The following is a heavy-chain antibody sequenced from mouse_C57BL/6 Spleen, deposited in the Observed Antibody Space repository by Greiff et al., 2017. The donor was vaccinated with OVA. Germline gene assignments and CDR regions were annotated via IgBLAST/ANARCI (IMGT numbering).Heavy chain of an antibody. Sequence: VKLVESGPGLVQPSQSLSITCTVSGFSLTSYGVHWVRQPPGKGLEWLGVIWSGGSTDYNAAFISRLSISKDNSKSQVFFKMNSLQADDTAIYYCAKRRDPDAMDYWGQGTSVTVSS. J-gene: IGHJ4*01. V-gene: IGHV2-4*01. CDR2: IWSGGST. CDR3: AKRRDPDAMDY. D-gene: IGHD3-3*01. CDR1: GFSLTSYG.